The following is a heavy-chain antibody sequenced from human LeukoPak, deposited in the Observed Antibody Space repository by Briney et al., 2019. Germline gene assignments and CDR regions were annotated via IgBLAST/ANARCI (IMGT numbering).Heavy chain of an antibody. V-gene: IGHV3-33*01. CDR2: IWYDGSNK. CDR3: ARDYYGSGSVDY. CDR1: GFTFSSYG. D-gene: IGHD3-10*01. J-gene: IGHJ4*02. Sequence: GRSLRLSCAASGFTFSSYGMHWVRQAPGKGLEWVAVIWYDGSNKYYADSVKGRFTISRDNSKNTLYLQMNSLRAEDTAVYYCARDYYGSGSVDYWGQGTLVTVSS.